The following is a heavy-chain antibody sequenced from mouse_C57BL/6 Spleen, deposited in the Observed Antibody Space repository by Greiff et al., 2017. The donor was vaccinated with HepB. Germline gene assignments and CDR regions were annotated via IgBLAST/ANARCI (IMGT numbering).Heavy chain of an antibody. J-gene: IGHJ4*01. V-gene: IGHV1-82*01. CDR2: IYPGDGDT. CDR1: GYAFSSSW. Sequence: VQLQQSGPELVKPGASVKISCKASGYAFSSSWMNWVKQRPGTGLEWIGRIYPGDGDTNYNGKFKGKATLTADKSSSTAYMQLSSLTSADSAVDFCARSGYESSYGYAMDYWGQGTSVTVSS. D-gene: IGHD1-1*01. CDR3: ARSGYESSYGYAMDY.